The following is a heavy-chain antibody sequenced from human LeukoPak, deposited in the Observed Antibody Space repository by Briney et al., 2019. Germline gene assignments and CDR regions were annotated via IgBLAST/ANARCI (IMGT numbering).Heavy chain of an antibody. CDR2: IYPGDSDT. CDR3: AGSGYGSGTHNWFDP. Sequence: HGESLKISCKGSGYSFTSYWIGWVRQMPGKGLEWMGIIYPGDSDTRYSPSFQGQVTISADKSISTAYLQWSSLKASDTAMYYCAGSGYGSGTHNWFDPWGQGTLVTVSS. CDR1: GYSFTSYW. D-gene: IGHD3-10*01. V-gene: IGHV5-51*01. J-gene: IGHJ5*02.